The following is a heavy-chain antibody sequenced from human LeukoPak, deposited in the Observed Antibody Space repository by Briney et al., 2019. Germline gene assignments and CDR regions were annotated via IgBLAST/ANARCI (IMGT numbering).Heavy chain of an antibody. J-gene: IGHJ4*02. D-gene: IGHD3-10*01. CDR2: ISGSGGNT. CDR1: GFTFSSYA. CDR3: AKASRLLHGSGSYPGYFDY. V-gene: IGHV3-23*01. Sequence: PGGSLRLSCAASGFTFSSYAMSWVRQAPGKGLEWVSLISGSGGNTYYADSVKGRFTISRDNSKNTLYLQMNSLRADDTAVYYCAKASRLLHGSGSYPGYFDYWGQGTLVTVSS.